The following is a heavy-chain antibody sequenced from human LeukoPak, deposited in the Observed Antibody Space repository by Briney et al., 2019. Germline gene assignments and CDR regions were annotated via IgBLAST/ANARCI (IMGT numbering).Heavy chain of an antibody. CDR1: GFTVSSNY. J-gene: IGHJ6*03. Sequence: PGGSLRLSCAASGFTVSSNYMSWVRQAPGKGLEWVSAISGSGGSTYYADSVKGRFTISRDNSKNTLYLQMNSLRAEDTAVYYCAKFNAAVAGNGVGHYYYYYMDVWGKGTTVTVSS. CDR2: ISGSGGST. V-gene: IGHV3-23*01. CDR3: AKFNAAVAGNGVGHYYYYYMDV. D-gene: IGHD6-19*01.